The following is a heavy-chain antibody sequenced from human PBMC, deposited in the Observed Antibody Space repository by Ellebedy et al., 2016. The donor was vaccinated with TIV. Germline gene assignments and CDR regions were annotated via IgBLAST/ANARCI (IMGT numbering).Heavy chain of an antibody. CDR3: ARGPLGGTPRAFDS. D-gene: IGHD1-26*01. J-gene: IGHJ4*02. Sequence: PGGSLRFSCAASGFRFSSYGIHRVRQAPGKGLEWVALIWYEGSYKYYGDSVKGRFTISRDDSKNTVYLQMNSLRADDTAIYHCARGPLGGTPRAFDSWGQGTLVTVSS. V-gene: IGHV3-33*01. CDR1: GFRFSSYG. CDR2: IWYEGSYK.